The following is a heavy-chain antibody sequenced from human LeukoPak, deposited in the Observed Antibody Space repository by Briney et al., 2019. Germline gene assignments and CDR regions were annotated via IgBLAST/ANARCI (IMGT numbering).Heavy chain of an antibody. J-gene: IGHJ6*02. Sequence: GGSLRLSCAALGFTLRSYGMHWVRQAPGKGLEWVAVIWYDGSNKYYADSVKGRFTISRDNSKNTLYLQMNILRAEDTAVYYYARDIGSSGYYYYDYGRFFCGQGTTVTVSS. CDR1: GFTLRSYG. V-gene: IGHV3-33*01. CDR2: IWYDGSNK. D-gene: IGHD3-22*01. CDR3: ARDIGSSGYYYYDYGRFF.